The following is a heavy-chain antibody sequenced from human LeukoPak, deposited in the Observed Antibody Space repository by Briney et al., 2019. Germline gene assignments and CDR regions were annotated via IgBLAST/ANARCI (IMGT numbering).Heavy chain of an antibody. Sequence: SETLSLTCTVSGHSISSGYYWGWIRPPPGKGLEWIGSIYHSGTTYYNPSLKSRVTISVDTSKNQFSLKLSSVTAADTAVYYCARGSSWQYYYYMDVWGKGTTVTVSS. D-gene: IGHD6-13*01. V-gene: IGHV4-38-2*02. CDR1: GHSISSGYY. CDR3: ARGSSWQYYYYMDV. CDR2: IYHSGTT. J-gene: IGHJ6*03.